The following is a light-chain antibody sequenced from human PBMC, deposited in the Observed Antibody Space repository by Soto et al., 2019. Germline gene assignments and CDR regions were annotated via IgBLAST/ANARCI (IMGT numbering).Light chain of an antibody. CDR3: QSYDSTLSARYD. J-gene: IGLJ1*01. V-gene: IGLV1-40*01. CDR1: SSNIGAGHD. Sequence: QSVLTQPPSVSGAPGQRVTISCTGSSSNIGAGHDVHWYQQRPGTAPKLLIFGNINRPSGVPDRFSGSKSGTSASLAITGLQAEEEGDYYCQSYDSTLSARYDFGTGTKVTVL. CDR2: GNI.